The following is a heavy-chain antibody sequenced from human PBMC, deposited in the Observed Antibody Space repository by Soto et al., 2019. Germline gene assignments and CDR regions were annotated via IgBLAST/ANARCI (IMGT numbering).Heavy chain of an antibody. CDR2: TYYRSKWYN. J-gene: IGHJ5*02. CDR1: GDSVSSNSAA. V-gene: IGHV6-1*01. D-gene: IGHD2-2*01. Sequence: QTLSLTCAISGDSVSSNSAAWNWIRQSPSRGLEWLGRTYYRSKWYNDYAVSVKSRITINPDTSKDQFSLQLNSVTPEDTAVYYCARGAWYGSSTSCYTGRFDPWGKGTLVTVYS. CDR3: ARGAWYGSSTSCYTGRFDP.